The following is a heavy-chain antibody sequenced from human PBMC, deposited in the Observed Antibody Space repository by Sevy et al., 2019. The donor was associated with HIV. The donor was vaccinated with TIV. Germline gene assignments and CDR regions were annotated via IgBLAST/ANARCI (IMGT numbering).Heavy chain of an antibody. CDR3: AGGGFHSYGLDS. CDR2: IFHSGNT. CDR1: GYSIGDGYY. V-gene: IGHV4-38-2*02. D-gene: IGHD5-18*01. Sequence: SETLSLNCSVSGYSIGDGYYWGWIRQPPGKGLEWIGSIFHSGNTFYNPSLRSRLSISVDPSKNQFSLRLRSATAGDTALYFCAGGGFHSYGLDSWGQGTPVTVSS. J-gene: IGHJ4*02.